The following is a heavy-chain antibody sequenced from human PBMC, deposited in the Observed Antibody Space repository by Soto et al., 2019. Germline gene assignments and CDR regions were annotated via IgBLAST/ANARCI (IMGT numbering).Heavy chain of an antibody. J-gene: IGHJ3*02. D-gene: IGHD1-1*01. CDR2: MSHSGGT. Sequence: EQLQQWGAGLLKPSETLSLTCAVYGGFVSSGSYYWSWIRQPPGKGLEWIGEMSHSGGTHFNPSLKSRVTISVDTSKNQFSLNIYSVTAADTALYYCARVERGTVTTVVDAFDIWGPGTMVTVSS. CDR1: GGFVSSGSYY. V-gene: IGHV4-34*01. CDR3: ARVERGTVTTVVDAFDI.